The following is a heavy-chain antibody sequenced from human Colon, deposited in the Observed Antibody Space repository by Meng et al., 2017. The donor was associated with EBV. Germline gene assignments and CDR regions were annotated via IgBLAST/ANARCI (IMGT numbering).Heavy chain of an antibody. V-gene: IGHV3-23*04. CDR1: GFTFSSSA. Sequence: EVELGGSGGGLVQPGASLALFCAASGFTFSSSALSWVRQAPGRGLEWGSTISGSGLSTYYADSVKGRFTISRDNSKNTLYLQMNSLRAEDTALYYCATALYWGQGTLVTVSS. CDR3: ATALY. CDR2: ISGSGLST. J-gene: IGHJ4*02. D-gene: IGHD2-15*01.